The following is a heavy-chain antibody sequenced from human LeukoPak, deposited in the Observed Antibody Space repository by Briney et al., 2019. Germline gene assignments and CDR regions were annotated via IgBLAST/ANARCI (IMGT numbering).Heavy chain of an antibody. CDR3: ARLEKQQLASDY. D-gene: IGHD6-13*01. V-gene: IGHV3-30*04. CDR1: GFTFSSYA. CDR2: ISYDGSNK. J-gene: IGHJ4*02. Sequence: GGSLRLSCAASGFTFSSYAMHWVRQAPGKGLEWVAVISYDGSNKYYADSVKGRFTISRDNSKNTLYLQMNSLRAEDTAVYYCARLEKQQLASDYWGQGTLVTVSS.